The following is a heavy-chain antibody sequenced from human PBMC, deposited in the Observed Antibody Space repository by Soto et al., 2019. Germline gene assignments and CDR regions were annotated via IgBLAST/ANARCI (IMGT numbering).Heavy chain of an antibody. D-gene: IGHD3-10*01. CDR2: IYYSGST. CDR1: GGSISSGGYY. J-gene: IGHJ3*02. Sequence: QVQLQESGPGLVKPSQTLSLTCTVSGGSISSGGYYWSWIRQHPGKGLEWIGYIYYSGSTYYNPSLKSRVTISVDTSKNQFSLKLRSVTAEDTAVYYCARASNYYGSGSYYNDDAFDIWGQGTMVTVSS. V-gene: IGHV4-31*03. CDR3: ARASNYYGSGSYYNDDAFDI.